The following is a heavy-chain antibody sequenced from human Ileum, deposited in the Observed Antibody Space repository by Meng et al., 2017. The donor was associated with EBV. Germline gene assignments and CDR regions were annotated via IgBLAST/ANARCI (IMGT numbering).Heavy chain of an antibody. Sequence: GRLVQSGAEVKKPWSSVKVSSKASGGTFSSYAISWVRQAPGQGLEWMGGIIPIFGTANYAQKFQGRVTITADESTSTAYMELSSLRSEDTAVYYCARGLIVATISAYFDYWGQGTLVTVSS. CDR2: IIPIFGTA. V-gene: IGHV1-69*01. D-gene: IGHD5-12*01. J-gene: IGHJ4*02. CDR3: ARGLIVATISAYFDY. CDR1: GGTFSSYA.